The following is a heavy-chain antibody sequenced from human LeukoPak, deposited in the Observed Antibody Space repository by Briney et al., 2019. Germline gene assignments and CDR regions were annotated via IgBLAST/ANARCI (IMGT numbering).Heavy chain of an antibody. Sequence: SGPSLVTPTQTLTLTCTFSGFSLSAGGVGVGWIRQPPGKALEWLVFIYWDDDKRYCPSLRSRLTITKDTSKNQVVLTLSNVDPADTATYYCAHRPNRHSNGWNTGYFDYWGQGTLVTVSS. J-gene: IGHJ4*02. CDR2: IYWDDDK. CDR3: AHRPNRHSNGWNTGYFDY. V-gene: IGHV2-5*06. D-gene: IGHD6-25*01. CDR1: GFSLSAGGVG.